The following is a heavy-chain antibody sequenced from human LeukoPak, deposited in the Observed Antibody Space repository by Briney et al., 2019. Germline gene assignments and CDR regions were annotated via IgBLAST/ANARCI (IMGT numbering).Heavy chain of an antibody. Sequence: PSETLSLTCTVSGGSISSYYWSWIRQPPGKGLEWIGYIYYSGSTNYNPSLKSRVTISVDTSKNQFSLKLSSVTAADTAVYYCARHRGYATDAFDIWGQGTMVTVSS. V-gene: IGHV4-59*08. D-gene: IGHD3-16*01. CDR2: IYYSGST. CDR1: GGSISSYY. CDR3: ARHRGYATDAFDI. J-gene: IGHJ3*02.